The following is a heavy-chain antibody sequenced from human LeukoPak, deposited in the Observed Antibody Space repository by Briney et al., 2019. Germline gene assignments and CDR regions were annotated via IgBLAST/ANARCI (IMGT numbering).Heavy chain of an antibody. V-gene: IGHV1-46*01. Sequence: SVKLSCKASGYTFTSYYMHWVRQAPGQGLEWMGIINPSGGSTSYAQKFQGRVTITSDTSTSTVYMELSSLRAEDTAVYDCAYRSSTGALNWFDPWGQGTLVTVSS. D-gene: IGHD6-6*01. CDR1: GYTFTSYY. CDR3: AYRSSTGALNWFDP. J-gene: IGHJ5*02. CDR2: INPSGGST.